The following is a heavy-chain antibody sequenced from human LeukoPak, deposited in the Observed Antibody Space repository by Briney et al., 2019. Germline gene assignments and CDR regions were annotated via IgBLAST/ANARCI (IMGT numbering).Heavy chain of an antibody. V-gene: IGHV3-7*01. Sequence: GGSLRLSCAASGFTFSSYWMSWVRQAPGKGLEWVANIKQDGSEKYYVDSVKGRFTISRDNAKNSLYLQMNSLRSEDTAVYYCTRVLYSSGWYGDHYWGQGTLVTVSS. CDR2: IKQDGSEK. D-gene: IGHD6-19*01. CDR3: TRVLYSSGWYGDHY. J-gene: IGHJ4*02. CDR1: GFTFSSYW.